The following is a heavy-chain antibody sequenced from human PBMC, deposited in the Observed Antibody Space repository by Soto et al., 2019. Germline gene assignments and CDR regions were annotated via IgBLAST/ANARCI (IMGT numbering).Heavy chain of an antibody. V-gene: IGHV1-18*01. CDR3: ARDHATTVTTWWRHIPFDY. Sequence: QVQLVQSGAEVKKPGASVKVSCKASGYTFTSYGITWVRQAPGQGLEWMGWISAYNGNTNYAQQLQGSVTMTTDTYTSPAYMELRSLRSEDTDVYYCARDHATTVTTWWRHIPFDYWGQGTLVTVSS. CDR2: ISAYNGNT. CDR1: GYTFTSYG. J-gene: IGHJ4*02. D-gene: IGHD4-17*01.